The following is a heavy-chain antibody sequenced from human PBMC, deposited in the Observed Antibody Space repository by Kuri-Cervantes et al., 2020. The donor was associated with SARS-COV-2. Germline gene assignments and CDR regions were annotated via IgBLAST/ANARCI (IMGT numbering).Heavy chain of an antibody. V-gene: IGHV4-59*11. D-gene: IGHD3-3*01. CDR3: ASQVTIFGVEYDAFDI. CDR2: IYYGGST. J-gene: IGHJ3*02. Sequence: ESLKISCTVSGSSISRHYWSWIRQPPGKGLEWIGYIYYGGSTNYNPSLKNRVTISIDTSKNQFSLMLSSMTAADTAVYYCASQVTIFGVEYDAFDIWGQGTTVTVSS. CDR1: GSSISRHY.